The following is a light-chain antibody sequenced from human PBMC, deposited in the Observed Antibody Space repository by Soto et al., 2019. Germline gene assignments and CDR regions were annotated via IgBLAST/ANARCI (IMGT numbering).Light chain of an antibody. CDR1: QIIGSW. CDR3: QAAHSFSFT. V-gene: IGKV1-12*02. Sequence: DIQMTQSPSSVSASIGDRVTITCRASQIIGSWLAWYQQKPGKAPTLLIYAASSLQSGDPSRFSGSGSGTDFTRAISRQEAEDSAPEYCQAAHSFSFTFGLGTKVHMK. CDR2: AAS. J-gene: IGKJ3*01.